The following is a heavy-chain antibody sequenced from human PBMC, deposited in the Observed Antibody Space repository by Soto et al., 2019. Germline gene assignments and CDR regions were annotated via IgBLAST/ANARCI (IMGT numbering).Heavy chain of an antibody. CDR3: AREVYSVRYCSSTSCYEPAFDI. Sequence: GASVKVSCKASGYTFTSYDINWVRQATGQGLEWMGWMNPNSGNTGYAQKFQGRVTMTRNTSISTAYMELSSLRSEDTAAYYCAREVYSVRYCSSTSCYEPAFDIWGQGTMVTVSS. V-gene: IGHV1-8*01. CDR1: GYTFTSYD. D-gene: IGHD2-2*01. J-gene: IGHJ3*02. CDR2: MNPNSGNT.